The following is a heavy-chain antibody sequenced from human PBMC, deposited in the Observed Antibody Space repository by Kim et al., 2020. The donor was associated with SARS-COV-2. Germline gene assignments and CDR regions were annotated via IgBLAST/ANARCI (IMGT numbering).Heavy chain of an antibody. CDR3: ARPGYSSGRGGNY. CDR1: SGSFSGYY. CDR2: INHSGST. D-gene: IGHD6-19*01. Sequence: SETLSLTCAVYSGSFSGYYWSWIRQPPGKGLEWIGEINHSGSTNYNPSLKSRVTISVDTSKNQFSLKLSSVTAADTAVYYCARPGYSSGRGGNYWGQGT. V-gene: IGHV4-34*01. J-gene: IGHJ4*02.